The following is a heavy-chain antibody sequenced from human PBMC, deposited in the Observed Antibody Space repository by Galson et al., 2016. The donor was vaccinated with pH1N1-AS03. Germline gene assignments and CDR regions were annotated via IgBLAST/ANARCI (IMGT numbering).Heavy chain of an antibody. Sequence: SVKVSCKVSGYTLTELSMHWVRQGPGKGLEWMGGFDPEDGEAIYAQKFQGRVTLTVDTSTDTAYMEVSRLKSEDTAVYYCATGLSVAGTPYEDYGVDVWGQGTTVIVSS. CDR1: GYTLTELS. CDR2: FDPEDGEA. CDR3: ATGLSVAGTPYEDYGVDV. J-gene: IGHJ6*02. V-gene: IGHV1-24*01. D-gene: IGHD6-19*01.